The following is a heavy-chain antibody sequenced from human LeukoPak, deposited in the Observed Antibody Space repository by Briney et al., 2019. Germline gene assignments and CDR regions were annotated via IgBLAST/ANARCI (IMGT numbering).Heavy chain of an antibody. CDR2: IYYTGLA. V-gene: IGHV4-59*01. Sequence: PSETLSLTCTVSGGSISNYYRSWIRQAPGRGLDWIGYIYYTGLANYNPSLKTRVTISVDTSKNQFSLKLTSVTAADTAVYYCARGRESPGVWGQGTLVTVSS. J-gene: IGHJ4*02. CDR1: GGSISNYY. CDR3: ARGRESPGV.